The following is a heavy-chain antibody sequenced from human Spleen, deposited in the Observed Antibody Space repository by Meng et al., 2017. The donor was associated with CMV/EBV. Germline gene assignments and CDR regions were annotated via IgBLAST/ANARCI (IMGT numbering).Heavy chain of an antibody. CDR1: GGSVSSGDYY. CDR2: MYHSGSS. Sequence: GSLRLSCTVSGGSVSSGDYYWSWIRQPPGKGLEWIGYMYHSGSSNYNPSLKSRVTISLDTSKNHFSLKLSSVTAADTAVYYCARHRSGIAAADLSPDYWGQGTLVTVSS. V-gene: IGHV4-61*08. J-gene: IGHJ4*02. D-gene: IGHD6-13*01. CDR3: ARHRSGIAAADLSPDY.